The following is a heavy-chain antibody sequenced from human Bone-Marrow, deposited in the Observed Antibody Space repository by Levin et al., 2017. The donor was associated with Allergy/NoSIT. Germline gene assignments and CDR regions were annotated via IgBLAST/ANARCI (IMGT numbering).Heavy chain of an antibody. CDR1: GFTFSNFA. V-gene: IGHV3-30-3*01. Sequence: GESLKISCATSGFTFSNFAMHWVRQAPGKGLEWVTVISYDGNNTHYADPVKGRFTVSRDNSKNTLFLQMNSLGAEDTALYYCARVQDTFWSGYYDAFAIWGQGTMVTVSS. D-gene: IGHD3-3*01. CDR3: ARVQDTFWSGYYDAFAI. CDR2: ISYDGNNT. J-gene: IGHJ3*02.